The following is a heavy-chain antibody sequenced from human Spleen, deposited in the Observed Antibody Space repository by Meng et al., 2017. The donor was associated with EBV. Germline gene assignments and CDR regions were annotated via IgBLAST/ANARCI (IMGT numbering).Heavy chain of an antibody. Sequence: ASGSVQPSAPLSPTFAVSAPSTGSDPYSCSWIRQPPGKGLEWIVYIYQSGSTYSNPSLKSRVTISLDRSKNQFSLKLSSVTAADTAVDYCAGRYPNWFDSWGQGTLVTVSS. V-gene: IGHV4-30-2*01. CDR1: APSTGSDPYS. J-gene: IGHJ5*01. CDR2: IYQSGST. D-gene: IGHD1-26*01. CDR3: AGRYPNWFDS.